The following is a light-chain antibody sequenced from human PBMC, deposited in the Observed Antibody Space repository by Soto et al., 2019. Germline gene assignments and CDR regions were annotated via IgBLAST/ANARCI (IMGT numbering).Light chain of an antibody. CDR3: QQYNSYSFT. J-gene: IGKJ3*01. V-gene: IGKV1-5*01. CDR1: QSISSW. Sequence: DIQMTQSPSTLSASVGDRDTITCRASQSISSWLAWYQQKPGKAPKLLIYDASSLESGVTSRFSGSGSGTDFTLTISSLQPYDFAPYYCQQYNSYSFTFGPGTKVDIK. CDR2: DAS.